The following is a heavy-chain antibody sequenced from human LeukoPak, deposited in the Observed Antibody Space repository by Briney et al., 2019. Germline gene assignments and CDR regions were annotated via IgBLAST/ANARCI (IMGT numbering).Heavy chain of an antibody. CDR2: IYSDNT. J-gene: IGHJ4*02. Sequence: PGGSLRLSCTVSGFTVSSNSMSWVRQAPGKGLEWVSFIYSDNTHYSDSVKGRLTISRDNSKNTLYLQMNSLRAEDTAVYYCARGNKDYGDYARGLSDYWGQGTLVTVSS. D-gene: IGHD4-17*01. CDR1: GFTVSSNS. V-gene: IGHV3-53*01. CDR3: ARGNKDYGDYARGLSDY.